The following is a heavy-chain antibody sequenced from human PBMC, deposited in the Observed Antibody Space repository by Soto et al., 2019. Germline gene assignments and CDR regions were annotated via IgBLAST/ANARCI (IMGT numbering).Heavy chain of an antibody. J-gene: IGHJ5*02. CDR2: ISAFNGNT. Sequence: ASVKVSCKASGYTFTTYDISWVRQAPGQGLEWMGWISAFNGNTNYAQKLQGRVTMTTDTSTSTAYMELRSLRSDDTAVYYCAREYSSSWNWFDPWGQGTLVTVSS. CDR3: AREYSSSWNWFDP. V-gene: IGHV1-18*01. D-gene: IGHD6-13*01. CDR1: GYTFTTYD.